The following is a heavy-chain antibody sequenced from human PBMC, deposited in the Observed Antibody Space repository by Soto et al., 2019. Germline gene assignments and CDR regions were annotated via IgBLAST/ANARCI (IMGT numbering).Heavy chain of an antibody. D-gene: IGHD6-19*01. CDR3: ARKIAGAWTRGFDF. Sequence: QVQLQESGPGLMKPSGTLSLTCAVSGGSISTNWWSWVRQPPGKGLEWIGEIYHSGRTNYNPSLEKRVTLSVDKSQNHLSLNPNPVTAADTAVYFCARKIAGAWTRGFDFLGQGTLVTVSS. CDR1: GGSISTNW. J-gene: IGHJ4*02. V-gene: IGHV4-4*02. CDR2: IYHSGRT.